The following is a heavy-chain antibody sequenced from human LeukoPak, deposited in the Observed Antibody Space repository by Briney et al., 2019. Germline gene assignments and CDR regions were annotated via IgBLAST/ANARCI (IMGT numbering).Heavy chain of an antibody. CDR2: ISYDGRNK. Sequence: RSLRLSCAASGFTFSSYAMHWVRQAPGKGLEWVAVISYDGRNKHYPDSVKGRFTISRDISTDTLWLQMDSLRTEDTAVYYCAKGPLRGTAAAIDYWGQGTLVTVSS. J-gene: IGHJ4*02. CDR1: GFTFSSYA. D-gene: IGHD2-2*01. V-gene: IGHV3-30*04. CDR3: AKGPLRGTAAAIDY.